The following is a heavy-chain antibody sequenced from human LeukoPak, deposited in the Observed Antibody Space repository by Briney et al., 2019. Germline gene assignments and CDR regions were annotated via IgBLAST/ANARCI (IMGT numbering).Heavy chain of an antibody. J-gene: IGHJ4*02. CDR3: ARVGRGIVGATLDY. Sequence: GGSLRLSCAASGFTFDDYAMHWVRQAPGKGLEWVSGISWNSGSIGYADSVKGRFTISRDNAKNSLYLQMNSLRAEDTAVYYCARVGRGIVGATLDYWGQGTLVTVSS. CDR1: GFTFDDYA. V-gene: IGHV3-9*01. CDR2: ISWNSGSI. D-gene: IGHD1-26*01.